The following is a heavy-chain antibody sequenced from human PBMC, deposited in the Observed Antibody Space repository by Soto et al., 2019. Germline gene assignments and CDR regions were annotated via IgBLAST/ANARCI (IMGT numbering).Heavy chain of an antibody. V-gene: IGHV3-30*03. CDR3: VTGSGVLESL. Sequence: XESLRLSCAASGVTLSKSCRHGVRQAPGKGLQWVAVISSNGSHLFYADSVRGRFTVSRDNGNNTIYLQMNGLKSEDTGVYYCVTGSGVLESLWGQGTLVTVSS. CDR2: ISSNGSHL. J-gene: IGHJ4*02. D-gene: IGHD6-6*01. CDR1: GVTLSKSC.